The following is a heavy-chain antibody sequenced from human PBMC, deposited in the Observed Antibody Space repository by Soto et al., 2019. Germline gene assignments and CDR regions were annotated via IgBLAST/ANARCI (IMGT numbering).Heavy chain of an antibody. CDR3: ARVFRAYYYDSSGYFDY. Sequence: SETLSLTCAVYGGSFSGYYWSWIRQPPGKGLEWIGEINHSGSTNYNPSLKSRVTISVDTSKNQFSLKLSSVTAADMAVYYCARVFRAYYYDSSGYFDYWGQGTLVTVS. CDR2: INHSGST. D-gene: IGHD3-22*01. V-gene: IGHV4-34*01. CDR1: GGSFSGYY. J-gene: IGHJ4*02.